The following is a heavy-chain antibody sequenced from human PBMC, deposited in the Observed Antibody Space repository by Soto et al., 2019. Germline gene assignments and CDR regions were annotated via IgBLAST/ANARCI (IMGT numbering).Heavy chain of an antibody. Sequence: GESLKISCKGSGYSFTSYWIGWVRQMPGKGLEWMGIIYPGDSDTRYSPSFQGQVTISADKSISTAYLQWSSLKASDTAMYYCARTAWFGELEFYYYYMDVWGKGTMVTVSS. CDR1: GYSFTSYW. V-gene: IGHV5-51*01. CDR3: ARTAWFGELEFYYYYMDV. CDR2: IYPGDSDT. D-gene: IGHD3-10*01. J-gene: IGHJ6*03.